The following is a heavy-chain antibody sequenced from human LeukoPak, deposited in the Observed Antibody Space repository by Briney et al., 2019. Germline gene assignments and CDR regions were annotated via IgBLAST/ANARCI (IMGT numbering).Heavy chain of an antibody. J-gene: IGHJ6*02. Sequence: GGSLRLSCAASGFTFSDYYVSWIRQAPGKGLEWVSYISSSGSTIYYADSVKGRFTISRDNAKNSLYLQMNSLRAEDTAVYYCAREDRIPRPRYGKDVWGQGTTVTVSS. V-gene: IGHV3-11*01. D-gene: IGHD2-2*02. CDR3: AREDRIPRPRYGKDV. CDR1: GFTFSDYY. CDR2: ISSSGSTI.